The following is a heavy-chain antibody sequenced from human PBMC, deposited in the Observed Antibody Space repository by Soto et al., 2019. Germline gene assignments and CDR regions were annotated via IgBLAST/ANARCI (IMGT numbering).Heavy chain of an antibody. V-gene: IGHV3-30*18. CDR3: AKLSSSSWDFDY. CDR2: ISYDGSNK. D-gene: IGHD6-13*01. J-gene: IGHJ4*02. Sequence: QVQLVESGGGVVQPGRSLRLSCAASGMTFSSYGMHWVRQAPGKGLEWVAVISYDGSNKYYADSVKGRFTISRDNSKNTLYLQMNSLRAEDTAVYYCAKLSSSSWDFDYWGQGTLVTVSS. CDR1: GMTFSSYG.